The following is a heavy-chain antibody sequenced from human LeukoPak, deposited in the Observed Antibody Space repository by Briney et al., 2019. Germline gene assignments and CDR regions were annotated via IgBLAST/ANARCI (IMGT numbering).Heavy chain of an antibody. CDR3: ARVLHKRNYDSTTYYGY. Sequence: GGSLRLSCAASGFTFSSYSMNWVRQAPGKGLEWVSYISSSSSTIYYADSLKGRFTISRDNAKNSLYLQMNSLRAEDTAVYYCARVLHKRNYDSTTYYGYWGQGTLVTVSS. CDR2: ISSSSSTI. V-gene: IGHV3-48*01. CDR1: GFTFSSYS. J-gene: IGHJ4*02. D-gene: IGHD3-22*01.